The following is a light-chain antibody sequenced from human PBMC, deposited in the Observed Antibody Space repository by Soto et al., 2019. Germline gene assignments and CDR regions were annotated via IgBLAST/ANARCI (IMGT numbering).Light chain of an antibody. J-gene: IGKJ1*01. CDR2: SAS. CDR1: QSISNY. Sequence: DIQMTQSPSSLSASVGDRVTITCRASQSISNYLNWYQQKPGKAPTLLIYSASSLQSGVPSRFSGSGSGTDFTLTISSLQPADFATYYCQQSYRAPWTFGQGTKVDIK. CDR3: QQSYRAPWT. V-gene: IGKV1-39*01.